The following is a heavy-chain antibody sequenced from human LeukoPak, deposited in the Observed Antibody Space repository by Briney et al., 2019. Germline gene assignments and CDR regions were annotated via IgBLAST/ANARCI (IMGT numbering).Heavy chain of an antibody. Sequence: SGGSLRLSCAASGFTFSSYWMSWVRQAPGEGLEWVANIKQDGTEKYYMDSVKGRFPISRDNAKNSLYLQMNALRAEDTAVYYCARDVRPDYWGQGTLVTVST. J-gene: IGHJ4*02. D-gene: IGHD6-6*01. V-gene: IGHV3-7*04. CDR3: ARDVRPDY. CDR2: IKQDGTEK. CDR1: GFTFSSYW.